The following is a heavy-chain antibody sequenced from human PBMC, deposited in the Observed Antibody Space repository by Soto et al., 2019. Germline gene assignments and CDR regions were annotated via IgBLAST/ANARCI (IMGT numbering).Heavy chain of an antibody. CDR3: ARERGVAAAGLYNWFDP. J-gene: IGHJ5*02. CDR1: GYTFTSYA. D-gene: IGHD6-13*01. Sequence: ASVKVSCKASGYTFTSYAIPWVRPAPGQKLEWMGWINAGNGNTKYSQKFQGRVTITRDTSASTAYMELSSLRSEDTAVYYCARERGVAAAGLYNWFDPWGQGTLVTVSS. V-gene: IGHV1-3*01. CDR2: INAGNGNT.